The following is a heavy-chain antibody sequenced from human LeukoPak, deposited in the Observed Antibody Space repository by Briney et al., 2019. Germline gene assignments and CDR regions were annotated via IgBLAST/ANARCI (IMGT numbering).Heavy chain of an antibody. J-gene: IGHJ4*02. D-gene: IGHD6-13*01. V-gene: IGHV3-21*04. CDR3: AKGGAAARYYFDY. CDR2: ISSSSTYI. CDR1: GFTFSSYS. Sequence: GGSLRLSCAASGFTFSSYSMNWVRQAPGKGLEWVSFISSSSTYIYYADSVKGRFTISRDNSKNTLYLQMNSLRAEDTAVYYCAKGGAAARYYFDYWGQGTLVTVSS.